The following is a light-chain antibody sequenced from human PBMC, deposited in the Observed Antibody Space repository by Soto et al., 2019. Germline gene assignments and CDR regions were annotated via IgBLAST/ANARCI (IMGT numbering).Light chain of an antibody. CDR2: GVS. Sequence: EIVLTQSPGTLSLSPGQRATLSCRASQTVSNTSLAWYQQKPGEAPRLLIYGVSTRATGIPERFSGSGSGTEFTLSISGLEPEDVAVYYGQQYGSSPWTCGQGPKVEIK. CDR1: QTVSNTS. V-gene: IGKV3-20*01. J-gene: IGKJ1*01. CDR3: QQYGSSPWT.